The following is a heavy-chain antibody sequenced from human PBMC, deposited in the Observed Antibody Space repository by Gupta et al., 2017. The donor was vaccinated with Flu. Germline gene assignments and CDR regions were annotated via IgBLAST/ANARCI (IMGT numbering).Heavy chain of an antibody. J-gene: IGHJ4*02. V-gene: IGHV2-5*02. D-gene: IGHD3-16*02. Sequence: QITLKESGPTLVKPTQTLTLTCTFSGFSLSTSGVGVGWIRQPPGKALEWLALIYWDDDKRYSPSLKSRLTITKDTSKNQVVLTMTNMDPVDTATYYCAHSLILPVAVWGSYRPPRYFDYWGQGTLVTVSS. CDR2: IYWDDDK. CDR3: AHSLILPVAVWGSYRPPRYFDY. CDR1: GFSLSTSGVG.